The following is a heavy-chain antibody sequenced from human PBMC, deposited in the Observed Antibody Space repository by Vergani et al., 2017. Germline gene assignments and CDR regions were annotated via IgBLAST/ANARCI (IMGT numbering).Heavy chain of an antibody. J-gene: IGHJ6*02. D-gene: IGHD3-22*01. V-gene: IGHV1-69*01. CDR3: ARGKGVVVTGYYYYGMDV. CDR2: IIPIFGTA. CDR1: GFTFSSYG. Sequence: QVQLVESGGGVVQPGRSLRLSCAASGFTFSSYGMHWVRQAPGQGLEWMGGIIPIFGTANYAQKFQGRVTITADESTSTAYMELSSLRSEDTAVYYCARGKGVVVTGYYYYGMDVWGQGP.